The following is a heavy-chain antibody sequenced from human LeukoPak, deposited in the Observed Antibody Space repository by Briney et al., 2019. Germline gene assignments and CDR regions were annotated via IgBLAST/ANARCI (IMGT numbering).Heavy chain of an antibody. J-gene: IGHJ3*02. CDR1: DGSISNYF. V-gene: IGHV4-59*01. Sequence: SETLSLTCTVPDGSISNYFWSWIRQPPGKGLEWIGYIYYTGMTNSNPSLKSRVTISMDTSKNQFSLKLSSVTAADTAVYYCARVRKLRYFDWLSPRPRDAFDIWGQGTMVTVSS. CDR3: ARVRKLRYFDWLSPRPRDAFDI. D-gene: IGHD3-9*01. CDR2: IYYTGMT.